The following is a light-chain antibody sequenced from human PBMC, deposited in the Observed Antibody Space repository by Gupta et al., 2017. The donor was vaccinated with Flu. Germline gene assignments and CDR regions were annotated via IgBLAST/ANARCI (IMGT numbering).Light chain of an antibody. CDR1: QNIAIY. CDR2: SAS. J-gene: IGKJ1*01. Sequence: DILMTQSPSFLSASIGDRVTISCRASQNIAIYLNWYQQKPGKAPKLLIYSASTWQSGAPSSFSGSGSGTDFTLTISSLQAEEFATYYCQQSFKTPPRTFGQGTKVEMK. CDR3: QQSFKTPPRT. V-gene: IGKV1-39*01.